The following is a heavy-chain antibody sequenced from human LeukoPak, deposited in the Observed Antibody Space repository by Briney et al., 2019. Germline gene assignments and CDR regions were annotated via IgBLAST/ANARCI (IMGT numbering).Heavy chain of an antibody. CDR1: GFTFSTYA. J-gene: IGHJ4*02. V-gene: IGHV3-30-3*01. Sequence: GGSLRLSCAASGFTFSTYAMHWVRQAPGKGLEWVAVIPYDGSSIYYADSVRGRFTISRDNSKNTLYLQMNSLRTEDSAVYYCARASLPRTYSSGWYYFDYWGQGTLVTVSS. CDR3: ARASLPRTYSSGWYYFDY. CDR2: IPYDGSSI. D-gene: IGHD6-19*01.